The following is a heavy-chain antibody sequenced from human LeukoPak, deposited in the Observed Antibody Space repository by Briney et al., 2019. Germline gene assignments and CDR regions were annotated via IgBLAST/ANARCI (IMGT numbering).Heavy chain of an antibody. Sequence: SETLSLTCTVSGGSISSGDYYWSWIRQPPGKGLEWIGYIYYSGSTYYNPSLKSRVTISVDTSKNQFSLKLSSVTAADTAVYYCARAPETYCSSTGCYRGYNWFDPWGQGTLVTVSS. J-gene: IGHJ5*02. D-gene: IGHD2-2*02. CDR1: GGSISSGDYY. V-gene: IGHV4-30-4*08. CDR3: ARAPETYCSSTGCYRGYNWFDP. CDR2: IYYSGST.